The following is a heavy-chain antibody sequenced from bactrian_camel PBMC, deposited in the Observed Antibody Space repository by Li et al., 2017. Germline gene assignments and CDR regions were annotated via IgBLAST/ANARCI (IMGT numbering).Heavy chain of an antibody. CDR1: GYTYSSNY. D-gene: IGHD4*01. V-gene: IGHV3S40*01. CDR2: IYIGGGTT. J-gene: IGHJ4*01. CDR3: ATSILSTMWEYDY. Sequence: EVQLVESGGALVQPGGSLSLSCAASGYTYSSNYMGWFRQSPGKEREGVASIYIGGGTTGYAVSVQGRFTISRDNRKNTVVLELNNLKYEDTAMYYCATSILSTMWEYDYWGQGTQVTVS.